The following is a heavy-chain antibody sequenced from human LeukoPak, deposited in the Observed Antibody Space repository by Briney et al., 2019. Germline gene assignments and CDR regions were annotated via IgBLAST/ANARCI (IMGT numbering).Heavy chain of an antibody. Sequence: GGFLRLSCAASGFTFSSYSMNWVRQAPGKGLEWVSSISSSSSYIYYADSVKGRFTISRDNAKNSLYLQMNSLRAEDTAVYYCARDDFWSGYYPQYYFDYWGQGTLVTVSS. CDR3: ARDDFWSGYYPQYYFDY. CDR2: ISSSSSYI. CDR1: GFTFSSYS. V-gene: IGHV3-21*01. J-gene: IGHJ4*02. D-gene: IGHD3-3*01.